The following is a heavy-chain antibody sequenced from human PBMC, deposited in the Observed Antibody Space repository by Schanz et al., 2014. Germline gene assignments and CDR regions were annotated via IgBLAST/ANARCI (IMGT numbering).Heavy chain of an antibody. Sequence: VQSVHSGTEVQKLGASVKVSCQTSGYTFTAYGINWVRQAPGQGLEWIGWISAQTGDTRYAQKMQGRVTMTRDVSSTTAFLELRSLRYDDTAVYYCARDSGSSSWYPSDYWGEGTLVTVSS. J-gene: IGHJ4*02. CDR2: ISAQTGDT. CDR1: GYTFTAYG. CDR3: ARDSGSSSWYPSDY. V-gene: IGHV1-18*01. D-gene: IGHD6-13*01.